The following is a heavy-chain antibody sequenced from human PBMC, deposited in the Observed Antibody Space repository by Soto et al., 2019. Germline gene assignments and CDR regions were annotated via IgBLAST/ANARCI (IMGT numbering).Heavy chain of an antibody. CDR2: IYYSGST. V-gene: IGHV4-30-4*01. D-gene: IGHD5-12*01. CDR1: GGSISSGDYY. Sequence: QVQLQESGPGLVKPSQTLSLTCTVSGGSISSGDYYWSWIRQPPGKGLEWIGYIYYSGSTYYNPSLKSRVTISVDTSNNQVSLKLSSVTAADTAVYYCARGRMATTKANYYYYGMDVWGQGTTVTVSS. J-gene: IGHJ6*02. CDR3: ARGRMATTKANYYYYGMDV.